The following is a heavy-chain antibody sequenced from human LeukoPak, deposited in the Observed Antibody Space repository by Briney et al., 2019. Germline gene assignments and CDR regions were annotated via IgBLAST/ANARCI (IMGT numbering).Heavy chain of an antibody. CDR3: ARALGGSDYGKNWFDP. D-gene: IGHD4-17*01. V-gene: IGHV4-39*07. CDR2: IYYSGST. J-gene: IGHJ5*02. Sequence: SETLSLTCTVSGGSISSSSYYWGWIRRPPGKGLEWIGSIYYSGSTYYNPSLKSRVTISVDTSKNQFSLKLSSVTAADTAVYYCARALGGSDYGKNWFDPWGQGTLVTVSS. CDR1: GGSISSSSYY.